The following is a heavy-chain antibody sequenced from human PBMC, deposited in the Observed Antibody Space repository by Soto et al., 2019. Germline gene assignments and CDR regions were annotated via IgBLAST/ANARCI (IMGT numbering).Heavy chain of an antibody. J-gene: IGHJ6*02. CDR1: GFTFSSYW. CDR2: IKQDGSEK. D-gene: IGHD6-6*01. V-gene: IGHV3-7*01. Sequence: EVQLVESGGGLVQPGGSLRLSCAASGFTFSSYWMSWVRQAPGKGLEWVANIKQDGSEKYYVDSVQGRFTISRDNAKNSLYLQMNSLRAEDTAVYYCARDWGVYSSSEYGMDVWGQGTTVTVSS. CDR3: ARDWGVYSSSEYGMDV.